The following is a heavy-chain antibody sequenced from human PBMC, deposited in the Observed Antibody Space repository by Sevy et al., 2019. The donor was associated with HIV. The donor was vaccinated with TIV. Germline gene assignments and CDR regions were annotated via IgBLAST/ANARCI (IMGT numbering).Heavy chain of an antibody. CDR1: GYTFTSYA. D-gene: IGHD2-8*01. CDR3: ARYLPYCTNGVCYIRPIYYYYGMDV. CDR2: INTNTGNP. J-gene: IGHJ6*02. Sequence: ASVKVSCKASGYTFTSYAMNWVRQAPGQGLEWMGWINTNTGNPTYAQGFTGRFVFSLDTSVSTAYLQISSLKAEHTAVYYCARYLPYCTNGVCYIRPIYYYYGMDVWGQGTTVTVSS. V-gene: IGHV7-4-1*02.